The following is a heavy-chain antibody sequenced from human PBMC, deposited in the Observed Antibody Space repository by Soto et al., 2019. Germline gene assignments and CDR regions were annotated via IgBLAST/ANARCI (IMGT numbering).Heavy chain of an antibody. CDR1: GFSFKDSW. V-gene: IGHV3-15*07. CDR2: IKSSTDGGTA. Sequence: EVQLVESGGGFVESGGSLRLSCAASGFSFKDSWMTWVRQAPGKGLEWVGRIKSSTDGGTADYGAAVKGRFTMSRDESKDTLYLHMDGLKREDTGVYYCHSFVQLRGRLFEYWGPGTQVNVSS. J-gene: IGHJ4*02. D-gene: IGHD3-16*01. CDR3: HSFVQLRGRLFEY.